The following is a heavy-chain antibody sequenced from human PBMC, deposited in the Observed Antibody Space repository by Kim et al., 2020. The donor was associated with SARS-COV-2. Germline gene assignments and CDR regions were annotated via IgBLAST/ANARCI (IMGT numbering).Heavy chain of an antibody. D-gene: IGHD1-26*01. CDR1: GFIFSDYY. J-gene: IGHJ4*02. CDR3: ARGPRYGGSQARY. V-gene: IGHV3-11*01. Sequence: GGSLRLSCAASGFIFSDYYMTWIRQAPGKGLDWVSYISSSGSTIYYADSVKGRFTISRDNARNSLYLQMNSLRAKDTAVYYCARGPRYGGSQARYWGQGTLVTVSS. CDR2: ISSSGSTI.